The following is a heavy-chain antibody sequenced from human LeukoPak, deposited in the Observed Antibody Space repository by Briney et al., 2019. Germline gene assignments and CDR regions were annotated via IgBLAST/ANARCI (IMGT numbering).Heavy chain of an antibody. V-gene: IGHV1-69*05. CDR2: IIPIFGTA. D-gene: IGHD4-17*01. Sequence: GASVKVSCKASGGTFISYAISWVRQGPGQGLEWMGRIIPIFGTANYAQKFQGRVTITTYESTSTAYMELSSLRSEDTAVYYCARVGDDYGDYWALAYWGQGTLVTVSS. J-gene: IGHJ4*02. CDR1: GGTFISYA. CDR3: ARVGDDYGDYWALAY.